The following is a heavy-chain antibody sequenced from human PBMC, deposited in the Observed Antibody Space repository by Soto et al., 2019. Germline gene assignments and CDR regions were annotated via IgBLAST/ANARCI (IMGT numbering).Heavy chain of an antibody. CDR3: ARTVIVGVPAAIRRYNWFDP. V-gene: IGHV4-59*01. CDR2: IYYSGST. J-gene: IGHJ5*02. Sequence: TLSLTCTVSGGSISSYYWSWIRQPPGKGLEWIGYIYYSGSTNYNPSLKSRVTISVDTSKNQFSLKLGSVTAADTAVYYCARTVIVGVPAAIRRYNWFDPWGQGTLVTVSS. CDR1: GGSISSYY. D-gene: IGHD2-2*01.